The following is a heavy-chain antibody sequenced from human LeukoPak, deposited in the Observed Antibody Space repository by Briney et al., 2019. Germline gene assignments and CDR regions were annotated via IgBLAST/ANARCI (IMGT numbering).Heavy chain of an antibody. D-gene: IGHD2-15*01. Sequence: PGGSLRLSCAASGFTFSSYAMHGVRQAPGKGLKWGAVISYDGSNKYYADSVKGRFTISSDNSKNTLYLQMNSLRDEDTAVYYCARAIYSFDYWGQGTLVTVSS. V-gene: IGHV3-30*04. J-gene: IGHJ4*02. CDR1: GFTFSSYA. CDR3: ARAIYSFDY. CDR2: ISYDGSNK.